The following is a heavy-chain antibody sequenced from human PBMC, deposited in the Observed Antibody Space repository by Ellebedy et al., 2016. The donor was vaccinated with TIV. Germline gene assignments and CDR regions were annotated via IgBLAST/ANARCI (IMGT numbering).Heavy chain of an antibody. CDR3: ARDTGSYPNWIDP. Sequence: AASVKVSCKTSGYIFTGYFMHWVRQAPGQGLEWLGWINPNNGGPEYAKKFQGRVTRTRDASISTAYMELSRLTSDDTAVYYCARDTGSYPNWIDPWGQGTLVTVSS. CDR2: INPNNGGP. D-gene: IGHD1-26*01. V-gene: IGHV1-2*02. J-gene: IGHJ5*02. CDR1: GYIFTGYF.